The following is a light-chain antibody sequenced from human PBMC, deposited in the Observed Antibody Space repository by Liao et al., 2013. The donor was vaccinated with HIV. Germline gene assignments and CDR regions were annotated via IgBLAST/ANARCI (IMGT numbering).Light chain of an antibody. Sequence: SYEVSQPPSVSVSPGQTATITCSGATLQKKDVCWFQQKPGQSPVMVIHQNDDRPSGIPERFSGSKSGNTATLTISGTQAMDEADYYCQTWDGKTVIFGGGTKLTVL. V-gene: IGLV3-1*01. CDR1: TLQKKD. CDR2: QND. J-gene: IGLJ2*01. CDR3: QTWDGKTVI.